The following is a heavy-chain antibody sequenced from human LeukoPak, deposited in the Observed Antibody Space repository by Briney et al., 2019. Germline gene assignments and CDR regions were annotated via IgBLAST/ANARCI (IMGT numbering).Heavy chain of an antibody. CDR2: ISGGGGST. D-gene: IGHD3-10*01. J-gene: IGHJ3*02. V-gene: IGHV3-23*01. Sequence: GGSLRLSCAASGFTFSSYAMSWVRQAPGRGLEWVSGISGGGGSTFYADSVKGRFTISRDNSKNTLYLRMSSLRAEDTAVYFCANSVYGSGSLLTFDIWGQGTMVTVSS. CDR1: GFTFSSYA. CDR3: ANSVYGSGSLLTFDI.